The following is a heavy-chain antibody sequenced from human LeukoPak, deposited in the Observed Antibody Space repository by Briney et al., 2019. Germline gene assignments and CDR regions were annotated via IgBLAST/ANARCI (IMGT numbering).Heavy chain of an antibody. J-gene: IGHJ4*02. CDR1: GGSFSGYY. V-gene: IGHV4-34*01. CDR3: ARDDDYGFDY. Sequence: SETLSLTCAVYGGSFSGYYWSWIRQPPGKGLEWIGEINHSGSTNYNPSLKSRVTISVDKSKNQFSLKLSSVTAVDTAVYYCARDDDYGFDYWGQGTLVTVSS. D-gene: IGHD4-17*01. CDR2: INHSGST.